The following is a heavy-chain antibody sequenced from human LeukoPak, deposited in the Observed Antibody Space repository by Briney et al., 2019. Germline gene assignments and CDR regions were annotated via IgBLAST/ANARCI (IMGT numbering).Heavy chain of an antibody. CDR2: IWSDGSNK. CDR1: GFTFNHFG. J-gene: IGHJ4*02. Sequence: GRSLRLSCAASGFTFNHFGMHWVRQAPGKGLEWVAVIWSDGSNKFYADSVRGRFTISRDDSRKTVYLQMDRMTAEDTAIYYCAKGAQRGFDYSNSLEYWGRGALVTVSS. CDR3: AKGAQRGFDYSNSLEY. V-gene: IGHV3-33*06. D-gene: IGHD4-11*01.